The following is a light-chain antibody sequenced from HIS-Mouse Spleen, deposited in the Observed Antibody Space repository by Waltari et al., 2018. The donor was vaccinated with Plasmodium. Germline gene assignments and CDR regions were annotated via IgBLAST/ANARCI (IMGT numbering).Light chain of an antibody. CDR2: AAS. J-gene: IGKJ2*01. CDR3: QQYYIFPHT. Sequence: AIWMTQSPSLLSASTGDRVTIICRMSQGIRSYLACYQQQPGKAPERLIYAASTLQRGVPSSISGSGSGTDFTHTTSCLQSEDFATYYCQQYYIFPHTFGRGTKREIK. CDR1: QGIRSY. V-gene: IGKV1D-8*02.